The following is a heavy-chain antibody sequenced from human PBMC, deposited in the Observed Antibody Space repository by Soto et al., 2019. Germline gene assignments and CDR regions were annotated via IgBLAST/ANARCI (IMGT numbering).Heavy chain of an antibody. CDR2: ISSSSSYI. CDR3: ARDAGFDY. V-gene: IGHV3-11*06. CDR1: GVTFSDYY. Sequence: GGSLRLSCAASGVTFSDYYMSLVRQAPGKGLEWVSYISSSSSYIYYADSVKGRFTISRDNAKNSLYLQMNSLRAEDTAVYYCARDAGFDYWGQGTLVTVSS. J-gene: IGHJ4*02.